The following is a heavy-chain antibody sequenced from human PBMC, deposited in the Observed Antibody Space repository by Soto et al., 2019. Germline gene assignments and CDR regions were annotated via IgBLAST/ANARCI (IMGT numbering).Heavy chain of an antibody. CDR3: ARGLYDYGERGYMDV. D-gene: IGHD4-17*01. CDR2: IWYDGSNK. J-gene: IGHJ6*03. V-gene: IGHV3-33*01. CDR1: GFTFSSYG. Sequence: GGSLRLSCAASGFTFSSYGMHWVRQAPGKGLEWVAVIWYDGSNKYYADSVKGRFTISRDNSKNTLYLQMNSLRAEDTAVYYCARGLYDYGERGYMDVWGKGTTVTVSS.